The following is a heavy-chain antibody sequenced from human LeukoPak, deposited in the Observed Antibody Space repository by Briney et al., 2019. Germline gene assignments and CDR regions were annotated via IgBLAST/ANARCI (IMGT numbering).Heavy chain of an antibody. V-gene: IGHV3-23*01. D-gene: IGHD6-19*01. CDR3: ARSGHSNGWYSFDY. J-gene: IGHJ4*02. CDR1: GFSFSNYG. Sequence: GGSLRLSCAASGFSFSNYGMNWVRQAPGKGLEWVSGITGNGATTYYADSVKGRFTISRDNSRNTVYLQMNSLRAEDTAVYYCARSGHSNGWYSFDYWGLGALVTVSS. CDR2: ITGNGATT.